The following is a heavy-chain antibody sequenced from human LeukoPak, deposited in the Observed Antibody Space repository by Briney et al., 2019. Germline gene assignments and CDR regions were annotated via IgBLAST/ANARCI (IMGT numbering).Heavy chain of an antibody. CDR1: AYTFTGYY. J-gene: IGHJ4*02. CDR3: AREATTPFDY. D-gene: IGHD5-12*01. CDR2: INPSSGDT. V-gene: IGHV1-2*06. Sequence: ASVKVSCKASAYTFTGYYVHWVRQAPGQGLEWVGRINPSSGDTNYAQNFQGRVTMTRDTSISTAYMELSSLRSEDTAVYYCAREATTPFDYWGQGTLVTASS.